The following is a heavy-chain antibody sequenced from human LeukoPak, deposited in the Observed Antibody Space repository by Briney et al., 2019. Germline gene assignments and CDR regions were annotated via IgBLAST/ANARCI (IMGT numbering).Heavy chain of an antibody. CDR3: ARGVVVAPRSAFDI. Sequence: PGGSLRLSCAASGLTFSSYSMNWVRQAPGKGLEWVSSISSSSSYIYYADSVKGRFTISRDNAKNSLSLQMNSLRVEDTAVYYCARGVVVAPRSAFDIWGQGTMVTVSS. V-gene: IGHV3-21*01. CDR2: ISSSSSYI. CDR1: GLTFSSYS. J-gene: IGHJ3*02. D-gene: IGHD2-2*01.